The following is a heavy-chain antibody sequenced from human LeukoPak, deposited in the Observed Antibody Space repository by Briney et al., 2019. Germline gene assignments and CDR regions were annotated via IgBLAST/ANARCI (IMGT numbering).Heavy chain of an antibody. CDR3: VRGYSGYDYGDPFDY. Sequence: ASVKVSCKASGYTFTSYYMHWVRQAPGKGLEWMGGFDPEDGETIYAQKFQGRVTMTEDTSTDTAYMELSSLRSEDTAVYYCVRGYSGYDYGDPFDYWGQGTLVTVSS. V-gene: IGHV1-24*01. D-gene: IGHD5-12*01. CDR2: FDPEDGET. CDR1: GYTFTSYY. J-gene: IGHJ4*02.